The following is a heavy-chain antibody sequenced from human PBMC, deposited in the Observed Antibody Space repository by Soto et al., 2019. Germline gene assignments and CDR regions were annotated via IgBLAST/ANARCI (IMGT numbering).Heavy chain of an antibody. Sequence: QVQLVESGGGVVQPGRSLRLSCAASGFTFSSYGMHWVRQAPGKGLEWVAVISYDGSNKYYADSVKGRFTISRDNSKNTLYLQMNSLIADDTAVYYCEKEYCGGDCYSPWFAPWGQGTLVTVSS. CDR2: ISYDGSNK. D-gene: IGHD2-21*02. CDR3: EKEYCGGDCYSPWFAP. V-gene: IGHV3-30*18. CDR1: GFTFSSYG. J-gene: IGHJ5*02.